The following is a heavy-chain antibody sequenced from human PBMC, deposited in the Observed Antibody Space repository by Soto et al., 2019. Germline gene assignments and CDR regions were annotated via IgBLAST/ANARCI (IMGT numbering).Heavy chain of an antibody. J-gene: IGHJ6*03. CDR1: GYTFTGYY. CDR3: ARGILTGPADHDYYYMDV. CDR2: INPNSGGT. V-gene: IGHV1-2*02. Sequence: ASVKVSCKASGYTFTGYYIHWVRQPPGQGLEWMGWINPNSGGTNYAQKLQGRVTMTRDTSTSTAYMELRSLRSDDTAVYYCARGILTGPADHDYYYMDVWGKGTTVTVSS. D-gene: IGHD3-9*01.